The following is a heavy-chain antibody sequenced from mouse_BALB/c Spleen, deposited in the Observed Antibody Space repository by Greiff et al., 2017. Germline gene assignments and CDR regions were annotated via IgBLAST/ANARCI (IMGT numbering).Heavy chain of an antibody. J-gene: IGHJ3*01. V-gene: IGHV2-9*02. D-gene: IGHD2-4*01. CDR3: ASRMITTWFAY. Sequence: VHLVESGPGLVAPSQSLSITCTVSGFSLTSYGVHWVRQPPGKGLEWLGVIWAGGSTNYNSALMSRLSISKDNSKSQVFLKMNSLQTDDTAMYYCASRMITTWFAYWGQGTLVTVSA. CDR2: IWAGGST. CDR1: GFSLTSYG.